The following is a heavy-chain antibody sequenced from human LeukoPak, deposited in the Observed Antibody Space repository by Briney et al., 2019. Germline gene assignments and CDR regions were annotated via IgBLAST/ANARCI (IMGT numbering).Heavy chain of an antibody. CDR2: IKEDGSEK. J-gene: IGHJ5*02. CDR3: ARGGSWFAP. V-gene: IGHV3-7*01. D-gene: IGHD3-10*01. CDR1: GFTFSVYW. Sequence: GESLRLSCVASGFTFSVYWMSWVRQAPGKGLEWVANIKEDGSEKYYVDSVKGRFTISRDNAKNSLYLQMSSLRAEDTAVYYCARGGSWFAPWGQGTLVTVSS.